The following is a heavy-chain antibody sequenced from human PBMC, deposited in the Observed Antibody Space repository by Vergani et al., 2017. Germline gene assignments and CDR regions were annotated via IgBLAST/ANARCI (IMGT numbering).Heavy chain of an antibody. Sequence: QVQLHESGPGLVKPSQTLSLTCTVSGGSITSGSFYWSWIRQPAGKGLEWIGRIHSSGTTNYNPSLKSRVTLSVDTSKNQLSLRMTSVTAADTAVYYCARGETRTDWLDPWGQGTLVTVSS. J-gene: IGHJ5*02. D-gene: IGHD3/OR15-3a*01. CDR1: GGSITSGSFY. CDR3: ARGETRTDWLDP. CDR2: IHSSGTT. V-gene: IGHV4-61*02.